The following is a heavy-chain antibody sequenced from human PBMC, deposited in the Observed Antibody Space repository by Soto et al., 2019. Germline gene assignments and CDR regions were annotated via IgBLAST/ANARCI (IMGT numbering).Heavy chain of an antibody. CDR3: ARGGLRAYWFDT. CDR1: EFTFSNYW. CDR2: INDDGSTT. J-gene: IGHJ5*02. V-gene: IGHV3-74*01. Sequence: EVQLVESGGGLVQPGGSLRLSCAASEFTFSNYWMHWVRQAQGKGLVWVARINDDGSTTNYADYVKGRFAISRDNAKSTVFLQMNGLSAEDTAVYYCARGGLRAYWFDTWGQGTLVTVSA. D-gene: IGHD3-10*01.